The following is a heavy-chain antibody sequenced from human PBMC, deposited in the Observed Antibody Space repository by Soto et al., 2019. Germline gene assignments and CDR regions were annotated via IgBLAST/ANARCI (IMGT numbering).Heavy chain of an antibody. J-gene: IGHJ3*02. CDR3: AKDPYYDILTGQTLAFDI. Sequence: GGSLRLSCAASGFAFSSYAMSWVRQAPWKGLEWVSAISGSGGSTYYADSVKGRFTISRDNSKNTLYLQMNSLRAEDTAVYYCAKDPYYDILTGQTLAFDIWGQGTMVTVSS. CDR2: ISGSGGST. CDR1: GFAFSSYA. D-gene: IGHD3-9*01. V-gene: IGHV3-23*01.